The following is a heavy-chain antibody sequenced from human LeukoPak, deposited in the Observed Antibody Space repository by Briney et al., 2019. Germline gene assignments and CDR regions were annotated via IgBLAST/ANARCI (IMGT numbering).Heavy chain of an antibody. CDR1: GFTFSSYA. CDR3: AKHTEWLPYCLFDY. D-gene: IGHD3-3*01. Sequence: PGGSLRLSCAASGFTFSSYAMSWVRQAPGKGLEWVSAISGSGGSTYYADSVKGRFTISRDNSKNTLYLQMNSLRAEETAVYYCAKHTEWLPYCLFDYWGQGTLVTVSS. CDR2: ISGSGGST. V-gene: IGHV3-23*01. J-gene: IGHJ4*02.